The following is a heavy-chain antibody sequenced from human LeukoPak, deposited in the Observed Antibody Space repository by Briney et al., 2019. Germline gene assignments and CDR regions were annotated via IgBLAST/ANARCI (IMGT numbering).Heavy chain of an antibody. V-gene: IGHV3-74*01. D-gene: IGHD5-18*01. CDR1: GLTLSGYW. CDR2: INGDASST. J-gene: IGHJ4*02. Sequence: GGSLRLSCAASGLTLSGYWLHWVRRAPGKGLVCVSRINGDASSTSYADSVKGRFTIPRDNAKSTLYLQMNSLRVEDTAVYYCARARGNTYGYFEYWGQGTLVTVSS. CDR3: ARARGNTYGYFEY.